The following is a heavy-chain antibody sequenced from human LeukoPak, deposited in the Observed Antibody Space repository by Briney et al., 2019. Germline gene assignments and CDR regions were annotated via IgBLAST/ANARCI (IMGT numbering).Heavy chain of an antibody. D-gene: IGHD3-10*01. J-gene: IGHJ3*02. Sequence: GGSLRLSCAASEFTFSIHSMNWVRRAPGKGLEWVSSISTRSSYIYYADSVKGRFTISRDNAKKSLYLQMNSLRAEDTAVYYCAQSPQPDFYDSGSPNDAFDIWGQGTLVTVSS. V-gene: IGHV3-21*01. CDR3: AQSPQPDFYDSGSPNDAFDI. CDR2: ISTRSSYI. CDR1: EFTFSIHS.